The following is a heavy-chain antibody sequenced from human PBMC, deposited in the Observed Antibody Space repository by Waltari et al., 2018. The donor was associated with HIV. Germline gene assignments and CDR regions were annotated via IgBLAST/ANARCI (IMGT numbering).Heavy chain of an antibody. CDR1: GYSISSGYY. V-gene: IGHV4-38-2*01. Sequence: QVQLQESGPGLVKPSETLSLTCAVSGYSISSGYYWGWIRQPPGKGLEWIGSIYHRGSTYYNPSLKSRVTISVDTSKTQFALKLSSVTAADTAVYYCARGITPAQGGFDPWGQGTLVTVSS. D-gene: IGHD3-10*01. CDR2: IYHRGST. J-gene: IGHJ5*02. CDR3: ARGITPAQGGFDP.